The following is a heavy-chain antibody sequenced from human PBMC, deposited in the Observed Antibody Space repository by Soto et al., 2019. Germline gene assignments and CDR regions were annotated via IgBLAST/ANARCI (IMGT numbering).Heavy chain of an antibody. CDR2: INPSGGST. Sequence: QVQLVQSGAEVKKPGASVKVSCKASGYTFTSYYMHWVRQAPGQGLEWMGIINPSGGSTSYAQKVXXNXTXPGDTSTSNVDMELRRLRSEDTAVYYCLSIHVAFDIWGQGTLVTVS. V-gene: IGHV1-46*01. CDR1: GYTFTSYY. D-gene: IGHD4-4*01. CDR3: LSIHVAFDI. J-gene: IGHJ3*02.